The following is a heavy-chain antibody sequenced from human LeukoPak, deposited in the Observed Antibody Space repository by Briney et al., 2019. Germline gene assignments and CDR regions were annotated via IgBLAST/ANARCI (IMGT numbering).Heavy chain of an antibody. V-gene: IGHV4-39*01. CDR1: GGSIRSSYYY. J-gene: IGHJ4*02. D-gene: IGHD3-22*01. CDR3: ARAYYYDSSGYYFAGIGYFDY. CDR2: IYDSGST. Sequence: SETLSLTCTVSGGSIRSSYYYWGWIRQPPGKGLEWIGSIYDSGSTYYNPSLKSRVTISVDTSKNQFSLKLNSVTAADTAVYYCARAYYYDSSGYYFAGIGYFDYWGQGTLVTVSS.